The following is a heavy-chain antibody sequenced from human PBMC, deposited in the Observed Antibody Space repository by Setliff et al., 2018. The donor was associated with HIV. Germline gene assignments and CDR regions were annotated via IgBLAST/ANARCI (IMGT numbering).Heavy chain of an antibody. J-gene: IGHJ5*02. CDR2: IFGSGTT. CDR1: TDSISNFH. V-gene: IGHV4-4*07. D-gene: IGHD3-16*01. Sequence: SETLSLTCSVSTDSISNFHWSWMRQPAGKGLEWIGQIFGSGTTHYNPSLKSRVTMSIDTSKNQFSLKLKSVTAADTAVYFCARDRSKYGTGSSAYNWFDPWGLGTLVTVSS. CDR3: ARDRSKYGTGSSAYNWFDP.